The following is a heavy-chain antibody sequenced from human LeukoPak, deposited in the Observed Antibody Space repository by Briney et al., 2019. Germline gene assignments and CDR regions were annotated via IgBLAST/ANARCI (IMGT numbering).Heavy chain of an antibody. Sequence: ASVKVSCKASGYTFTGYYMHWVRQAPGRGLEWMGWINPNSGGTKYAQKFQGRVTMTRDMSISTAYMELSRLRSDDTAVYYCARGRSGELTWAFTLDSWGQGTLVTVSS. CDR3: ARGRSGELTWAFTLDS. J-gene: IGHJ4*02. CDR2: INPNSGGT. V-gene: IGHV1-2*02. CDR1: GYTFTGYY. D-gene: IGHD3-10*01.